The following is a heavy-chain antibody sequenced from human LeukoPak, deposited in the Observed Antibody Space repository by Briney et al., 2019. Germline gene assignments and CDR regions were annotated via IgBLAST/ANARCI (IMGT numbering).Heavy chain of an antibody. CDR3: ARTPSYYFDSSGYYYFPFDY. V-gene: IGHV3-11*04. D-gene: IGHD3-22*01. J-gene: IGHJ4*02. Sequence: GGSLRLSCAASGFTFSDYYMSWIRQTPGKGLEWVSYISSSGTTMEYAKSVKGRFTISRDNAKNSLYLQVNSLRAEDTAVYYCARTPSYYFDSSGYYYFPFDYWGQGTLVTVSS. CDR2: ISSSGTTM. CDR1: GFTFSDYY.